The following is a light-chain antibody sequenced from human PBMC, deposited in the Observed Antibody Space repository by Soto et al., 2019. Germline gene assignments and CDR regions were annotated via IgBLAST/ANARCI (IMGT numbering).Light chain of an antibody. CDR2: DVI. V-gene: IGLV2-11*01. Sequence: QSVLTQPRSVTGSPGQSVTISCTGTSSDVGGYNFVSWFQQHPGQAPKLIIYDVIKRPSGVAHHFSGSRSGYTASLTISGLQAEDEADYFCCSYAGSYTHVFGTGTKVTVL. J-gene: IGLJ1*01. CDR1: SSDVGGYNF. CDR3: CSYAGSYTHV.